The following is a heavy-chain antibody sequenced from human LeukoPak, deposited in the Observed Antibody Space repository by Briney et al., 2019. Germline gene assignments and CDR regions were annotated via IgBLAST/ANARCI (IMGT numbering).Heavy chain of an antibody. CDR1: GFTFSWYP. CDR2: ISSSSSYI. J-gene: IGHJ4*02. V-gene: IGHV3-21*01. Sequence: GGSLRLSCAASGFTFSWYPMNWVRQAPGKGLEWVSSISSSSSYIYYADSVKGRFTISRDNAKNSLYLQMNSLRAEDTAVYYCARVNLAYCGGDCYDYFDYWGQGTLVTVSS. CDR3: ARVNLAYCGGDCYDYFDY. D-gene: IGHD2-21*02.